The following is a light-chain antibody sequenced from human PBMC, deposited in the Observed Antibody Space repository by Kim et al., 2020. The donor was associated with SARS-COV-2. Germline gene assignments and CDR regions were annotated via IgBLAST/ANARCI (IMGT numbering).Light chain of an antibody. J-gene: IGLJ1*01. V-gene: IGLV2-8*01. CDR1: SSDVGGYNY. CDR3: SSYAGSNNV. Sequence: QSALTQPPSASGSPGQSVTISCTGTSSDVGGYNYVSWYQQHPGKAPKLMIYEVSKRPSGVPDRFSGSKSGNTASLTVSGLQAEDEADYYCSSYAGSNNVFGTGTKFTV. CDR2: EVS.